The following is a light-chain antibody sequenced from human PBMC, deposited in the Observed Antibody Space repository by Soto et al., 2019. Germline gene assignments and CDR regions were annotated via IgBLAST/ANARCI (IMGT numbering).Light chain of an antibody. CDR3: QQLDSMPIT. Sequence: DLQMTQSPSSLSASVGHRVTITCRASQTISFYLNWYQQKPGKAPRLLIYAASTLQSGVPSRFSGSGSGTDFVLTISSLQPEDSATYYCQQLDSMPITFGQGTRLEI. J-gene: IGKJ5*01. V-gene: IGKV1-39*01. CDR2: AAS. CDR1: QTISFY.